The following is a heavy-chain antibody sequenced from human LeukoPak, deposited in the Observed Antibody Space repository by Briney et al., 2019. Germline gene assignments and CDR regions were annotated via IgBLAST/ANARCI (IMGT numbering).Heavy chain of an antibody. Sequence: GGSLRLSCAASGFTFSNYDMHWVRQAPGKGLKWVALISYDGSNKYYADSVQGRFTISRDNSKSTLCLQMNSLRAEDTAVYYCAKQLGYCSDGSCYFPYWGQGTLVTVSS. CDR3: AKQLGYCSDGSCYFPY. CDR2: ISYDGSNK. J-gene: IGHJ4*02. D-gene: IGHD2-15*01. CDR1: GFTFSNYD. V-gene: IGHV3-30*18.